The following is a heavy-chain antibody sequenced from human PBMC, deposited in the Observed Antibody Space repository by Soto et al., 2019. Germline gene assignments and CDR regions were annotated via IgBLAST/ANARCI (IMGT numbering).Heavy chain of an antibody. CDR2: ISSGSKTI. V-gene: IGHV3-48*02. Sequence: GSLRLSCAASGFTFSGYSVNWVRQAPGKGLEWVSYISSGSKTIYYAESVKGRFTVSRDNARNSQYLQMNSLRDEDTAVYYCVREDILGVRSFDYWGQGTLVTVSS. J-gene: IGHJ4*02. CDR1: GFTFSGYS. D-gene: IGHD3-9*01. CDR3: VREDILGVRSFDY.